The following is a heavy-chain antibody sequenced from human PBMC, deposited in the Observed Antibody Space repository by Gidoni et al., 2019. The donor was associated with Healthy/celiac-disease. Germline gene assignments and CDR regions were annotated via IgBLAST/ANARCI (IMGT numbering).Heavy chain of an antibody. CDR2: INPSGGST. CDR3: ARDSHRGDYAIFPNWYFDL. J-gene: IGHJ2*01. Sequence: GLEWMGIINPSGGSTSYAQKFQGRVTMTRDTSTSTVYMELSSLRSEDTAVYYCARDSHRGDYAIFPNWYFDLWGRGTLVTVSS. V-gene: IGHV1-46*03. D-gene: IGHD4-17*01.